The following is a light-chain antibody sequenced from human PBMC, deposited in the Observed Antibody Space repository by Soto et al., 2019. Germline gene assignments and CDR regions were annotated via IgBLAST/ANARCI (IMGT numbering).Light chain of an antibody. J-gene: IGLJ2*01. CDR1: TGAVTSDYY. Sequence: QAVVTQAPSLTVSPGGTVTLTCALTTGAVTSDYYPNWFQRKPGQALRTLIYRTSNKHSWTPARFSGSLLGGKAALTLSGVQPEDEADYYCVLLYGGAWVFGGGTKLTVL. V-gene: IGLV7-43*01. CDR2: RTS. CDR3: VLLYGGAWV.